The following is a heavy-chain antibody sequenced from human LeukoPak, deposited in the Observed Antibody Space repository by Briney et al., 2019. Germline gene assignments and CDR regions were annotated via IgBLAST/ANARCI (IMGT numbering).Heavy chain of an antibody. CDR3: ARDLRGHDAFDI. J-gene: IGHJ3*02. Sequence: GGSLRLSCAASGFTFSSYGMHLVRQAPGKGLEWVAVIWYDGSNKYYADSVKDRFTISRDNSKNTLYLQMNSLRAEDTAVYYCARDLRGHDAFDIWGQGTMVTVSS. V-gene: IGHV3-33*08. CDR1: GFTFSSYG. D-gene: IGHD5-12*01. CDR2: IWYDGSNK.